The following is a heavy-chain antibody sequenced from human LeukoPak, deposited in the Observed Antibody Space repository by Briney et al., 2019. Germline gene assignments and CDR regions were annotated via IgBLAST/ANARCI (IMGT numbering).Heavy chain of an antibody. CDR1: GFTFSSYA. D-gene: IGHD6-13*01. J-gene: IGHJ3*02. CDR3: AKSDIAVAGTGAFDM. V-gene: IGHV3-33*06. CDR2: IWYDGSNK. Sequence: GGSLRLSCAASGFTFSSYAMHWVRQAPGKGLEWVAVIWYDGSNKYYADSVEGRFTISRDNSKNTVYLQMNSLRAEDTAIYYCAKSDIAVAGTGAFDMWGQGTMVIVSS.